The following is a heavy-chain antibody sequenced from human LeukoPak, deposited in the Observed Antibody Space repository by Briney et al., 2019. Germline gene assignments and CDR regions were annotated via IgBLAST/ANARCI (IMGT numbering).Heavy chain of an antibody. D-gene: IGHD3-9*01. Sequence: PSGTLSLTCMVSGASLWGSYWSWLRLPPGKELDWIGYVHYTGSTKYITSLQSRVTVSVDTSKNQFSLKLRSVTAADTAVYYCARHYGESGRLFDWIFNFWGRGTLVTVSS. J-gene: IGHJ4*02. CDR1: GASLWGSY. V-gene: IGHV4-59*08. CDR2: VHYTGST. CDR3: ARHYGESGRLFDWIFNF.